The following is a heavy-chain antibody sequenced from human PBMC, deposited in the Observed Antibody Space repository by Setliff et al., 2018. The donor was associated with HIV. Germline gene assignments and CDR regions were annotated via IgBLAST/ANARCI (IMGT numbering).Heavy chain of an antibody. J-gene: IGHJ1*01. V-gene: IGHV1-18*01. Sequence: ASVKVSCKASGYTFTSYGISWVRQAPGQGLAWMGWINTYNGDTSYAQNLQGRVTMTIETSTSTAYMELRSLRSDDTAVYYCARDSFDTSGPPYFHHWGQGTPVTVSS. CDR1: GYTFTSYG. CDR2: INTYNGDT. CDR3: ARDSFDTSGPPYFHH. D-gene: IGHD3-22*01.